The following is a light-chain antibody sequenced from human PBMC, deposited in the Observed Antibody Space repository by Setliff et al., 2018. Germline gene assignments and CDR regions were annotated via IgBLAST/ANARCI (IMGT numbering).Light chain of an antibody. CDR2: HNN. CDR1: GAGFT. V-gene: IGLV1-40*01. CDR3: QSYAGGLGGDV. Sequence: QSVLTQPPSVSGAPGQRVSISCTGIGAGFTVHWYQQLSTTAPKLLISHNNNRPSGVPDRFSGSRSGTSASLVITGLQAEDEADYYCQSYAGGLGGDVFGGGTKVTVL. J-gene: IGLJ1*01.